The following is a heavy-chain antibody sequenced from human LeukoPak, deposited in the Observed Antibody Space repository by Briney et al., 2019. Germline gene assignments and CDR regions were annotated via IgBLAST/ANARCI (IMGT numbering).Heavy chain of an antibody. CDR1: GGSITSGTYY. J-gene: IGHJ6*03. CDR2: IYISGST. Sequence: PSQTLSLTSTVAGGSITSGTYYWSCIRQPAGKGLEWIGRIYISGSTNYNPSLKTRVTISLDTSKNPFSLKMSSVTAEDTAVYYCARVFDSGSKAYFYYMDVWGKGTTVTIFS. V-gene: IGHV4-61*02. CDR3: ARVFDSGSKAYFYYMDV. D-gene: IGHD3-10*01.